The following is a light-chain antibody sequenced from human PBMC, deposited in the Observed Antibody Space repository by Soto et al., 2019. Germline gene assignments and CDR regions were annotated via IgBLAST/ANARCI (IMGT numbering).Light chain of an antibody. J-gene: IGLJ1*01. Sequence: QSALTHPPSASGSPGHSVTISFTGTSSDVGGYNFVSWYQQHPGKAPKLIIYEVTKRPSGVPDRFSGSKSGNTASLTVSGLQAEDEADYYCSSYSGTNNYVFGTGTKVTVL. V-gene: IGLV2-8*01. CDR2: EVT. CDR1: SSDVGGYNF. CDR3: SSYSGTNNYV.